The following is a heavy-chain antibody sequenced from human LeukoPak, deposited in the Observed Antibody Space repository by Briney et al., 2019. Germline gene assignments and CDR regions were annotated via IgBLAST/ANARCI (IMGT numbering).Heavy chain of an antibody. D-gene: IGHD3-9*01. V-gene: IGHV3-21*01. Sequence: GGSLRLSCDASGFIFSYFGMNWVRQAPGKGLEWVSSIGSSGTYIYYADSVKGRFTISRDNAKNSLYLQMNSLRAEDTAVYYCASGRGDILTGYYPFDYWGQGTLVTVSS. J-gene: IGHJ4*02. CDR2: IGSSGTYI. CDR1: GFIFSYFG. CDR3: ASGRGDILTGYYPFDY.